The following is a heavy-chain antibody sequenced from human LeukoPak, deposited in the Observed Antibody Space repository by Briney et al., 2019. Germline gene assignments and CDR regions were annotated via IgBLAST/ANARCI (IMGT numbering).Heavy chain of an antibody. CDR2: IYPGDSDT. V-gene: IGHV5-51*01. Sequence: GESLKISCKGSGYSFTSYWIGWVRRMPGKGLEWMGIIYPGDSDTRYSPSFQGQVTISADKSISTAYLQWSSLKASDTAMYYCARPHYYDSSGPNWFDPWGQGTLVTVSS. CDR3: ARPHYYDSSGPNWFDP. D-gene: IGHD3-22*01. CDR1: GYSFTSYW. J-gene: IGHJ5*02.